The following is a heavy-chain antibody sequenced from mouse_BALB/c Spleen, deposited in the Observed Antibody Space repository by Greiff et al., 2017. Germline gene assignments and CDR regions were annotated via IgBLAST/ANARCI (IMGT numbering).Heavy chain of an antibody. J-gene: IGHJ4*01. Sequence: DVHLVESGGGLVQPGGSRKLSCAASGFTFSSFGMHWVRQAPEKGLEWVAYISSGSSTIYYADTVKGRFTISRDNPKNTLFLQMTSLRSEDTAMYYCARNPAYYTAMDYWGQGTSVTVSS. CDR2: ISSGSSTI. CDR3: ARNPAYYTAMDY. D-gene: IGHD2-12*01. CDR1: GFTFSSFG. V-gene: IGHV5-17*02.